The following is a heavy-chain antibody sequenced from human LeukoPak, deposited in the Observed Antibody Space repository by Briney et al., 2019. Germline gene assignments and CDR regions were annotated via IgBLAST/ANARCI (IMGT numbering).Heavy chain of an antibody. Sequence: GGSLRLSCAASGFTFSSYALIWVRQAPGKGLEWVSAISGSGAGTHYADSVKGRFTISRDNSKNTLYLQMNILTAEDTAIYYCAKDWFDYWGQGTLVTVSS. J-gene: IGHJ4*02. CDR3: AKDWFDY. CDR1: GFTFSSYA. CDR2: ISGSGAGT. V-gene: IGHV3-23*01.